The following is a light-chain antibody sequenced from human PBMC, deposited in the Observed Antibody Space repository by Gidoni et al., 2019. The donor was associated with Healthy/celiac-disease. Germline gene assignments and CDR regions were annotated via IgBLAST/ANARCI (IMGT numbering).Light chain of an antibody. CDR2: EVS. V-gene: IGLV2-14*01. J-gene: IGLJ2*01. CDR1: SSDVGGYNY. CDR3: SSYTSSSTLDVV. Sequence: QTGLAQAGSLSGSTGQSITISCTGTSSDVGGYNYVSWYQQHPGKAPKLMIYEVSNRPSGVSNRFSGSKSGNTASLTISGLQAEDEADYSCSSYTSSSTLDVVFGGGTKLTVL.